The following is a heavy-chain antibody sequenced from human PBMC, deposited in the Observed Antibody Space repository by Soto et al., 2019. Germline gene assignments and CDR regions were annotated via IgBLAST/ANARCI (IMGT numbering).Heavy chain of an antibody. J-gene: IGHJ6*02. CDR3: ARIRRVATTLNGYYYYGMDV. D-gene: IGHD5-12*01. CDR2: IDWDDDK. Sequence: SGPTLVNPTQTLTLTCTFSGFSLSTSGMCVSWIRQPPGRALEWLALIDWDDDKYYSTSLKTRLTISKDTSKNQVVLTMTNMDPVDTATYYCARIRRVATTLNGYYYYGMDVWGQGTTVTVSS. V-gene: IGHV2-70*01. CDR1: GFSLSTSGMC.